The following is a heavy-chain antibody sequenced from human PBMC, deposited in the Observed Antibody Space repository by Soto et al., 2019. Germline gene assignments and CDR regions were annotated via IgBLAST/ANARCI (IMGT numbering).Heavy chain of an antibody. V-gene: IGHV5-51*01. J-gene: IGHJ6*02. CDR3: ARSRSSGSGGRIPYYYYYGMGV. Sequence: GESLKISCKGSGYSFTSYWIGWVRQMPGKGLEWMGIIYPGDSDIRYSPSFQGQVTISADKSISTAYLQWSSLKASDTAMYYCARSRSSGSGGRIPYYYYYGMGVWGQGTTVTVSS. D-gene: IGHD6-25*01. CDR1: GYSFTSYW. CDR2: IYPGDSDI.